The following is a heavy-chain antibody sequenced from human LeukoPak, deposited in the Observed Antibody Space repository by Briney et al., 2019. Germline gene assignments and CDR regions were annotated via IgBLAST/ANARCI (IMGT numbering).Heavy chain of an antibody. CDR2: ISSSGSTI. V-gene: IGHV3-11*04. CDR1: GFTFSDYY. Sequence: GGSLRLSCAASGFTFSDYYMSWIRQAPGKGLEWVSYISSSGSTIYYADSVKGRFTISRDNAKNSLYLQMNSLRAEDTAVYYCASLQVGYSSGDAFDIWGQGTMVTVSS. J-gene: IGHJ3*02. D-gene: IGHD5-18*01. CDR3: ASLQVGYSSGDAFDI.